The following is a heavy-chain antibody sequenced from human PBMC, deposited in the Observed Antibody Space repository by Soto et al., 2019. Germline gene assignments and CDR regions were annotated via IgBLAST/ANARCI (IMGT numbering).Heavy chain of an antibody. CDR1: GGSISSYY. D-gene: IGHD2-21*01. Sequence: SETLSLTCTVSGGSISSYYRSWIRQPPGKGLEWIGYIYYSGSTNYNPSLKSRVTISVDTSKNQFSLKLSSVTAADTAVYYCARDSRGGDCFDYWGQGTLVTVSS. CDR3: ARDSRGGDCFDY. V-gene: IGHV4-59*01. CDR2: IYYSGST. J-gene: IGHJ4*02.